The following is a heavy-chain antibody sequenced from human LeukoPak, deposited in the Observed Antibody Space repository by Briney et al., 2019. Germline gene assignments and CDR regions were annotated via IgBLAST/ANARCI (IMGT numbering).Heavy chain of an antibody. D-gene: IGHD2-2*01. J-gene: IGHJ4*02. CDR3: ARRHCSSTSCSYYFDY. CDR1: GGSISSYY. CDR2: IYYSGST. V-gene: IGHV4-59*08. Sequence: ASETLSLTCTVSGGSISSYYWSWIRQPPGKGLEWIGYIYYSGSTNYNPSLKSRVTISVDTSKNQFSLKLSSVTAADTAGYYCARRHCSSTSCSYYFDYWGQGTLVTVSS.